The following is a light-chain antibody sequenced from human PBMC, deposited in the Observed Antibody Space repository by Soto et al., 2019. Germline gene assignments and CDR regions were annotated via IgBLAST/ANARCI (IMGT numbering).Light chain of an antibody. CDR1: SNDVGGYNY. CDR2: EVN. CDR3: SSFAVSNSFV. J-gene: IGLJ1*01. V-gene: IGLV2-8*01. Sequence: QSVLTQPPSASGSPGQSVTISCTGTSNDVGGYNYVSWYQQHPGKAPKLMIYEVNKRSSGVPDRFSGSKSGNTASPTVSGLQAEDEADYYCSSFAVSNSFVFGTGTKLTVL.